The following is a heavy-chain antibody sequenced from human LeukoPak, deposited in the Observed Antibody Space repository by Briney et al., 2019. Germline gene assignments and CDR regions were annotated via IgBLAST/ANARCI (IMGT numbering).Heavy chain of an antibody. V-gene: IGHV3-23*01. D-gene: IGHD2-15*01. Sequence: GGSLRLSCAASGFTFSSYAMSGVRQAPGKGLEWVSAISGSGGSTYYADSVKGRFTISRDNSKNTLYLQMNSLRAEDTAVYYCAKDGRYCSGGSCYAFDYWGQGTLVTVSS. CDR1: GFTFSSYA. CDR3: AKDGRYCSGGSCYAFDY. J-gene: IGHJ4*02. CDR2: ISGSGGST.